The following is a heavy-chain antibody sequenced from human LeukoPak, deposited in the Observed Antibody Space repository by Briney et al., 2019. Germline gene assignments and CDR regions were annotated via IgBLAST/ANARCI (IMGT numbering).Heavy chain of an antibody. Sequence: GGSLRLSCSASGFTFSSSAMHWVRQAPGKGLEYVSTISSNGGNTYYADAVKGSFTISRDNSSNMLYLQMGRLRAEDTAVHYCVKGFKYSSSLFDYWGQGTLVTVSS. D-gene: IGHD6-13*01. J-gene: IGHJ4*02. V-gene: IGHV3-64D*06. CDR2: ISSNGGNT. CDR1: GFTFSSSA. CDR3: VKGFKYSSSLFDY.